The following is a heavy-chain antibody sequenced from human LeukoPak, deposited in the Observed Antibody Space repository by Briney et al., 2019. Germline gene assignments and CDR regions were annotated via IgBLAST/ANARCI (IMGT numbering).Heavy chain of an antibody. CDR1: GFTFSNYW. Sequence: GGSLRLSCAASGFTFSNYWMHCVRQTPGKGLVWVSQINGDGERTSYVDSVKDRFTISRDNAKDTLYLQMNSLRAEGTAVYYCATGPTTGYWGQGTLVTVSS. J-gene: IGHJ4*02. CDR2: INGDGERT. CDR3: ATGPTTGY. D-gene: IGHD1-26*01. V-gene: IGHV3-74*01.